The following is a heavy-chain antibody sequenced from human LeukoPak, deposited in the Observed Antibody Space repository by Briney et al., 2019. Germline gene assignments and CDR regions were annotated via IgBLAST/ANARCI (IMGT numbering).Heavy chain of an antibody. CDR2: ISGRGDST. J-gene: IGHJ5*02. V-gene: IGHV3-23*01. Sequence: PGGSLRLSCAASVFNYNSYAMTWVRQAPGKGLEWVSLISGRGDSTYYADSVKGRFTIFRDNSKKTLYLQMNSLRAEDTAVYYCARAPQDDILTGYRLLAYNWFDPWGQGTLVTVSS. CDR1: VFNYNSYA. CDR3: ARAPQDDILTGYRLLAYNWFDP. D-gene: IGHD3-9*01.